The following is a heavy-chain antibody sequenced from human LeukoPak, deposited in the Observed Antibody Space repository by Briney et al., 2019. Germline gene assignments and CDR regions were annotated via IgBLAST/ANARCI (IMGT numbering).Heavy chain of an antibody. Sequence: ASVKVSCKASGYTFTGYNMHWVRQAPGQGLEWMGWMNPKSGDISYAQKFQGRVTMTRDTSISTAYMELSRLTYDDTAVYFCLRDVHNWNDDYWGQGTLVTVSS. CDR1: GYTFTGYN. CDR3: LRDVHNWNDDY. J-gene: IGHJ4*02. D-gene: IGHD1-1*01. V-gene: IGHV1-2*02. CDR2: MNPKSGDI.